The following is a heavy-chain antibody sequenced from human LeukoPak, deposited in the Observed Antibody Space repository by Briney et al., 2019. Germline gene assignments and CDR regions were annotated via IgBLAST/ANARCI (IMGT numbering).Heavy chain of an antibody. J-gene: IGHJ4*02. V-gene: IGHV1-2*02. Sequence: GASVKVSCKASGYTSTGYYMHWVRQAPGQGLEWMGWINPDSGGTNYAQKFQGRVTMTTDTSTSTAYMELRSLRSDDTAVYYCARDRGNGARFGKKGFDYWGQGTLVTVSS. CDR2: INPDSGGT. D-gene: IGHD3-10*01. CDR3: ARDRGNGARFGKKGFDY. CDR1: GYTSTGYY.